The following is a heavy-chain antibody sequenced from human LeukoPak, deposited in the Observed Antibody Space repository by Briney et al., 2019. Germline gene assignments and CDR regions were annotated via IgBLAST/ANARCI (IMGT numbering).Heavy chain of an antibody. CDR1: GFTFSTYW. J-gene: IGHJ4*02. D-gene: IGHD2-15*01. V-gene: IGHV3-7*01. CDR2: IKPDGSGK. CDR3: ARDSEISSGGSDF. Sequence: GGSLRLSCAASGFTFSTYWMSWVRQAPGKGLEWVANIKPDGSGKYFVDSVKGRFSISRDNAKNSLYLQMNSLRDEDTAVYYCARDSEISSGGSDFWGQGTLVTVSS.